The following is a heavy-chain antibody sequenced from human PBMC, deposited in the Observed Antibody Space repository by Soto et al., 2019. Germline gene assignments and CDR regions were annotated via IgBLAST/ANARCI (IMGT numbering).Heavy chain of an antibody. CDR1: GVSIISGNW. D-gene: IGHD2-8*01. CDR3: ARLVYDTRLNYMYFDF. Sequence: QVKLQESGPGLATPSGTLSLTCAVSGVSIISGNWWTWVRQTPQRGLEYIGEIFHYGTANCYPSFDRLVAISVDTSKNQFSLKLTSVTAADTAIYFCARLVYDTRLNYMYFDFWGQGALVTVSS. V-gene: IGHV4-4*02. CDR2: IFHYGTA. J-gene: IGHJ4*02.